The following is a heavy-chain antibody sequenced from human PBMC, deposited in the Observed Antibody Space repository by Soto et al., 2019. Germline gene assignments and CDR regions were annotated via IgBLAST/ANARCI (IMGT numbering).Heavy chain of an antibody. CDR2: ISPSGSTI. J-gene: IGHJ4*02. V-gene: IGHV3-48*01. CDR1: GFTFSSYS. Sequence: GGSLRLSCAASGFTFSSYSMNWVRQAPGKGLEWVSYISPSGSTIYHADSVKGRFTISRDNAKSSVFLKMDSLIAEDTVVYFCSSGVCYYTSGSYYYFDCWGPGTLVTVSS. D-gene: IGHD3-10*01. CDR3: SSGVCYYTSGSYYYFDC.